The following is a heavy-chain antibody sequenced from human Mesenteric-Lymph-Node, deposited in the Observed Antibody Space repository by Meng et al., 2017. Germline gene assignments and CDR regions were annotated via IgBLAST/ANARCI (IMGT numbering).Heavy chain of an antibody. J-gene: IGHJ4*02. CDR1: GYTFTGYD. Sequence: ASVKVSCKASGYTFTGYDINWVRQATGQGLEWMGWMNPNSGNTGYAQKFQGRVTMTRNTSISTAYMELSSLRSEDTAVYYCARELTLTGSSSPGYWGQGTLVTVSS. D-gene: IGHD6-13*01. CDR3: ARELTLTGSSSPGY. CDR2: MNPNSGNT. V-gene: IGHV1-8*01.